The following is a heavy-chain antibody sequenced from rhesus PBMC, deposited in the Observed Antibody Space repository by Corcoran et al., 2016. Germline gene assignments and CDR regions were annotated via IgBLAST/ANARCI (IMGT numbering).Heavy chain of an antibody. V-gene: IGHV4S2*01. D-gene: IGHD1-38*01. CDR3: VKDRNTFDF. Sequence: QVQLQEAGPGLVKPSETLPLTCAGSGASMSSKYWNWVRQAPGKGLEWIGRIFGSGGNTDYNPSLESRVTISIDTSKNQLSLRVNSVTAADTAVYYCVKDRNTFDFWGQGIKVTVSS. CDR2: IFGSGGNT. J-gene: IGHJ4*01. CDR1: GASMSSKY.